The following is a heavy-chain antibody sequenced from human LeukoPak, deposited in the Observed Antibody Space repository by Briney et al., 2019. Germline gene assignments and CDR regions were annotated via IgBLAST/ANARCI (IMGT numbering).Heavy chain of an antibody. D-gene: IGHD5-24*01. CDR2: INPSGGST. CDR3: ARVRWLQRYYYYGMDV. V-gene: IGHV1-46*01. CDR1: GGTFSSYA. Sequence: GASVKVSCKASGGTFSSYAISWVRQAPGQGLEWMGIINPSGGSTSYAQKFQGRVTMTRDTSTSTVYMELSSLRSEDTAVYYCARVRWLQRYYYYGMDVWGQGTTVTVSS. J-gene: IGHJ6*02.